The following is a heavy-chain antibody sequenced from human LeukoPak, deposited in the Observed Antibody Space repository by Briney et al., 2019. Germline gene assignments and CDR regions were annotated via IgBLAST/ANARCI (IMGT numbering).Heavy chain of an antibody. V-gene: IGHV3-73*01. CDR1: GFTFSGSA. CDR2: VRSKANSYAT. J-gene: IGHJ5*02. D-gene: IGHD6-13*01. CDR3: TRHAGQQLVNWFDP. Sequence: GGSLRLSCAASGFTFSGSAMHWARQASGKGLEWDGRVRSKANSYATAYAASVKGRFTISRDDSKNTAYLQMNSLKTEDTAVYYCTRHAGQQLVNWFDPWGQGTLSPSPQ.